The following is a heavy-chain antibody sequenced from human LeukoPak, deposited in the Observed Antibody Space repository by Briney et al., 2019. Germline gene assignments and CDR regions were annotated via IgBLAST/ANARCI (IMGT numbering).Heavy chain of an antibody. Sequence: PGGSLRLSCAASGFTISSYAVNWVRQAPGKGLDWVSGFTTTTYYTDSVKGRFTISRDNSKNTLYLQMNSLRPEDTGLYYCARGWADSWGQGTLVTVSS. CDR3: ARGWADS. D-gene: IGHD6-13*01. J-gene: IGHJ5*01. V-gene: IGHV3-23*01. CDR2: FTTTT. CDR1: GFTISSYA.